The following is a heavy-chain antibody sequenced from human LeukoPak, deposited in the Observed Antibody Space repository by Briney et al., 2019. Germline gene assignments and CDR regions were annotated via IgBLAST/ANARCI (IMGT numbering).Heavy chain of an antibody. D-gene: IGHD1-26*01. CDR3: ARDGRGYVGATEYFDY. J-gene: IGHJ4*02. CDR1: GGFISSSSYY. Sequence: TETLSLTCTVSGGFISSSSYYWGWIRQPPGKGLEWIGSIYYSGSTYYNPSLKSRVTISVDTSKNQFSLKLSSVTAADTAVYYCARDGRGYVGATEYFDYWGQGTLVTVSS. V-gene: IGHV4-39*07. CDR2: IYYSGST.